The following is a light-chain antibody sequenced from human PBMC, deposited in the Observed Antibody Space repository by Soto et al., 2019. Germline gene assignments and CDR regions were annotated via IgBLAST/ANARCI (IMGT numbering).Light chain of an antibody. CDR3: CSYSGSYV. CDR1: SNDASGYKY. Sequence: QSALTQPRSVSGSPGQSVTISCTGTSNDASGYKYVSWYQQYPGQAPKLVIYDVSERPLGVPDRFSGSKSGNSASLIISGLQAEDEADYYCCSYSGSYVFGTGTKVTVL. V-gene: IGLV2-11*01. CDR2: DVS. J-gene: IGLJ1*01.